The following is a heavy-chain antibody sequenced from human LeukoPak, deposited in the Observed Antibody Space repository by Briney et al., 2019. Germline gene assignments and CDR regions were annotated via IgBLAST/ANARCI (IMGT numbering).Heavy chain of an antibody. Sequence: ASVKVSCKASGYTFTSYYMHWVRQAPGQGLEWMGIINPSGGSTSYAQKFQGRVTMTRDTSTSTVYMELSSLRSEDTAMYYCARDQLYLVRGVPSDYWGQGTLVTASS. CDR2: INPSGGST. CDR1: GYTFTSYY. CDR3: ARDQLYLVRGVPSDY. J-gene: IGHJ4*02. D-gene: IGHD3-10*01. V-gene: IGHV1-46*01.